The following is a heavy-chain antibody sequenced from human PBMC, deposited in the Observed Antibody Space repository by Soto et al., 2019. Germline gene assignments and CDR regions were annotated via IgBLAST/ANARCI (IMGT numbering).Heavy chain of an antibody. V-gene: IGHV4-39*01. CDR1: GGSISSSSYY. Sequence: SETLSLTCTVSGGSISSSSYYWGWIRQPPGKGLEWIGSIYYSGSTYYNPSLKSRVTISVDTSKNQFSLKLSSVTAADTAVYYCASTDYEYYFDYWGQGTLVTVSS. J-gene: IGHJ4*02. CDR3: ASTDYEYYFDY. CDR2: IYYSGST. D-gene: IGHD4-17*01.